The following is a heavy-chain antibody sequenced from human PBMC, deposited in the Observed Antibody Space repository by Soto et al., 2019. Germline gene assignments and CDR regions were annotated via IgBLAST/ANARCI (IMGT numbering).Heavy chain of an antibody. V-gene: IGHV3-48*02. Sequence: DVQLVESGGGLVQPGGSLRLSCAASGFTFRSYNMNWVRQAPGKGLDWLSYISSSSSTIYYADSVKGRFTISRDNAKNSLYLQMNSLRDDDSAMYYCTRRGTIAVTTIRDYGGQGTLVTVPS. CDR2: ISSSSSTI. CDR3: TRRGTIAVTTIRDY. CDR1: GFTFRSYN. D-gene: IGHD5-12*01. J-gene: IGHJ4*01.